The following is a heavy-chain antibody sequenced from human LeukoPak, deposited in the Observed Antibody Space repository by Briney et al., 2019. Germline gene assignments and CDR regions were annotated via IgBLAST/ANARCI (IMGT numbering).Heavy chain of an antibody. CDR3: ARGVTTVTIYYFDY. Sequence: SETLSLTCTVSGYSICNGYYWGWIRQPPGKGLEWIGSIYHSGSTYYNPSLKSRVTISVDKSKNQFSLKLSSVTAADTAVYYCARGVTTVTIYYFDYWGQGTLVTVSS. D-gene: IGHD4-17*01. J-gene: IGHJ4*02. CDR1: GYSICNGYY. CDR2: IYHSGST. V-gene: IGHV4-38-2*02.